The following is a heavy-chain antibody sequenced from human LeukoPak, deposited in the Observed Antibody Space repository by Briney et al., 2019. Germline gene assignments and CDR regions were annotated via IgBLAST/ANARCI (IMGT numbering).Heavy chain of an antibody. D-gene: IGHD3-10*02. Sequence: GGTLRLSCAASGFTFSDYYMTWIRQAQGKGREGVSYISSSGITIYYADSVKGRFTISRDNTKKSLYLQMNSLRAEDTAVYYCAELGITMIGGVWGKGTTVTISS. CDR2: ISSSGITI. CDR3: AELGITMIGGV. J-gene: IGHJ6*04. CDR1: GFTFSDYY. V-gene: IGHV3-11*04.